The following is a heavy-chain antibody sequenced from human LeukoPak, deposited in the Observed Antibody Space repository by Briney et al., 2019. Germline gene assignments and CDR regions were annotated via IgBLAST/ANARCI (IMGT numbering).Heavy chain of an antibody. CDR2: INHSGST. V-gene: IGHV4-34*01. CDR3: ARDTYNYGSSAYYFDY. CDR1: GGSFSGYY. J-gene: IGHJ4*02. Sequence: SETLSLTCAVYGGSFSGYYWSWIRQPPGKGLEWTGEINHSGSTNYNPSLKSRVTMSVDTSKNQFSLKLSSVTAADTAVYYCARDTYNYGSSAYYFDYWGQGTLVTVSS. D-gene: IGHD5-18*01.